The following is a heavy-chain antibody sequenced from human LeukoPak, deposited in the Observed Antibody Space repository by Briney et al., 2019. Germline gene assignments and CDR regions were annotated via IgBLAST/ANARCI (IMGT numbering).Heavy chain of an antibody. CDR1: GYTFTSYY. J-gene: IGHJ4*02. D-gene: IGHD3-22*01. V-gene: IGHV1-46*01. CDR2: INPSGGST. CDR3: ARINYYDSSGYYYPIDY. Sequence: ASVKVSCKASGYTFTSYYMHWVRQAPGQGLEWMGIINPSGGSTSYAQKFQGRVTMTRDMSTSTVYMELSSLRSEDTAVYYCARINYYDSSGYYYPIDYWGQGTLVTVSS.